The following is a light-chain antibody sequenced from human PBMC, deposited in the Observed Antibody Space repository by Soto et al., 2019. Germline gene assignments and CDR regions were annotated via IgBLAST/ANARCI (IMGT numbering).Light chain of an antibody. Sequence: QPVLTQSPSASASLGASVKLTCTLSSGHSTYAIAWHQQQPEKGPRYLMKPTSDGSHTKGDGIPDRFSGSSSGAERYLTISSLQSEDEADYYCQTWGTGIRVFGGGTKLTVL. J-gene: IGLJ3*02. CDR3: QTWGTGIRV. CDR1: SGHSTYA. V-gene: IGLV4-69*01. CDR2: PTSDGSH.